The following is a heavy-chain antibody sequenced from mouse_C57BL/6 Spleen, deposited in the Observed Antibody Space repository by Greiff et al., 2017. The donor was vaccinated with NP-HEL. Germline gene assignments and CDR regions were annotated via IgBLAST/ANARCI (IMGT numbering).Heavy chain of an antibody. Sequence: VQLQQPGAELVKPGASVKLSCKASGYTFTSYWMHWVKQRPGRGLEWIGRIDPNSGGTKYNEKFKSKATLTVDTPSSTAYMQLSSLTSETSAVYDCARVVLYYGSKGYWYFDVWGTGTTVTVSS. CDR1: GYTFTSYW. D-gene: IGHD1-1*01. J-gene: IGHJ1*03. V-gene: IGHV1-72*01. CDR3: ARVVLYYGSKGYWYFDV. CDR2: IDPNSGGT.